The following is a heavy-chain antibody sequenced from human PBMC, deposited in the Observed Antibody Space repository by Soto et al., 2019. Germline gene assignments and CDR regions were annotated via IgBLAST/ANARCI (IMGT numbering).Heavy chain of an antibody. J-gene: IGHJ6*02. D-gene: IGHD6-13*01. V-gene: IGHV1-58*01. CDR2: IVVGSGNT. CDR1: GFTFTSSA. CDR3: AASNLLSLYSSSPKRNYYGMDV. Sequence: AASVKVSCKASGFTFTSSAVQWVRQARGQRLEWIGWIVVGSGNTNYAQKFQERVTITRDMSTSTAYMELSSLRSEDTAVYYCAASNLLSLYSSSPKRNYYGMDVWGQGTTVTVSS.